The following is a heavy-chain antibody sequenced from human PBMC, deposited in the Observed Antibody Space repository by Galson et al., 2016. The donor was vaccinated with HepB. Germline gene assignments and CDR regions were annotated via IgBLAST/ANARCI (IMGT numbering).Heavy chain of an antibody. D-gene: IGHD1-7*01. CDR3: ARADYIDGELLLDY. J-gene: IGHJ4*02. V-gene: IGHV3-11*06. Sequence: SLRLSCAASGFTFSDYYMSWVRQAPGKGLEWVSYILSSSSYTNYADSVKGRFTISRDNAKNSLYLQMNSLRAEDTAVYYCARADYIDGELLLDYWGQGSLVTVSS. CDR2: ILSSSSYT. CDR1: GFTFSDYY.